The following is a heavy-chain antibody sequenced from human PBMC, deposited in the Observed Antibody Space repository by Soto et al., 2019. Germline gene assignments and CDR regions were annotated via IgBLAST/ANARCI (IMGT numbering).Heavy chain of an antibody. CDR1: GGSVTGYY. V-gene: IGHV4-34*02. D-gene: IGHD3-3*01. CDR3: ATRITVFGLLIPPFDP. Sequence: QVHLQQWGAGLLKPSETLSLTCAVYGGSVTGYYWNWIRQPPGKGLEWIGEINHTEGTHYNPSLKSRVTMSVDPSKNQFSLRLSSVTAADTAIYSCATRITVFGLLIPPFDPWGQGTQVTVSS. CDR2: INHTEGT. J-gene: IGHJ5*02.